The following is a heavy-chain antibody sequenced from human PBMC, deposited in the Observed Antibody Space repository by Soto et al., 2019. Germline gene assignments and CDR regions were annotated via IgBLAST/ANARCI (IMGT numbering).Heavy chain of an antibody. D-gene: IGHD2-15*01. CDR2: IWYDGSNK. Sequence: SLRLSCAASALTFSSYGMHCVRQAPGKGQERVAVIWYDGSNKYYADSVKGRFTISRDNSKNTLYLQMNSLRGEDMAVYYCARNGYCSGGSCFSYGMDVWGQGTTVTVSS. V-gene: IGHV3-33*01. CDR3: ARNGYCSGGSCFSYGMDV. CDR1: ALTFSSYG. J-gene: IGHJ6*02.